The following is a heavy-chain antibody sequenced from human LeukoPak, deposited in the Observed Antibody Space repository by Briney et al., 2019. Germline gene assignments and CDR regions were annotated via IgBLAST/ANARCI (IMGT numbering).Heavy chain of an antibody. V-gene: IGHV4-39*01. CDR2: IYYSGST. Sequence: SETLSLTYTVSGGSISSSSYYWGWIRQPPGKGLEWIGSIYYSGSTYYNPSLKSRVTISVDTSKNQFSLKLSSVTATDTAVYYCARTSGSYLKWFDPWGQGTLVTVSS. CDR3: ARTSGSYLKWFDP. CDR1: GGSISSSSYY. D-gene: IGHD3-10*01. J-gene: IGHJ5*02.